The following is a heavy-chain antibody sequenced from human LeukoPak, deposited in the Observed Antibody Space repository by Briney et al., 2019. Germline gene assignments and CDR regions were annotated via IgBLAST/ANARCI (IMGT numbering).Heavy chain of an antibody. CDR1: GFTFSSYW. J-gene: IGHJ4*02. D-gene: IGHD3-9*01. CDR2: IKQDGSEK. Sequence: PGGSLRLSCAASGFTFSSYWMSWVRQAPGKGLEWVANIKQDGSEKYYVDSVKGRFTISRGNAKNSLYLQMNSLRAEDTAVYYCARPVLRYFDWLDFFDYWGQGTLVTVSS. CDR3: ARPVLRYFDWLDFFDY. V-gene: IGHV3-7*01.